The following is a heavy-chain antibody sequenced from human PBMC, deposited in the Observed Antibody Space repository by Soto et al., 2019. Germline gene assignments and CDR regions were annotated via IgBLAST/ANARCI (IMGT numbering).Heavy chain of an antibody. CDR1: GFTFSGYA. CDR3: AKAPRPPPYCGGDCPPDYFDY. V-gene: IGHV3-23*01. CDR2: ISGSGGST. J-gene: IGHJ4*02. D-gene: IGHD2-21*02. Sequence: PGGSVRLSCAASGFTFSGYAVSWVRQAPGKGLEWVSAISGSGGSTYYADSVKGRFTISRDNSKNTLYLQMNSLRAEDTAVYYCAKAPRPPPYCGGDCPPDYFDYWGRGTLVTVSS.